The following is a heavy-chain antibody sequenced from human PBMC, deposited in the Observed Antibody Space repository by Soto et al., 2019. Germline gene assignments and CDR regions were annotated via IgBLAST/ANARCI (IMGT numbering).Heavy chain of an antibody. CDR2: IIPILGIA. J-gene: IGHJ5*02. V-gene: IGHV1-69*02. D-gene: IGHD3-9*01. CDR1: GGTFSSYT. CDR3: ASNRYFDHHTAAWFDP. Sequence: QVQLVQSGAEVKKPGSSVKVSCKASGGTFSSYTISWVRQAPGQGLEWMGRIIPILGIANYAQKFQGRVTITADKSASTAYRELGSLRSEDTGLYYCASNRYFDHHTAAWFDPWGQGTLVTVSS.